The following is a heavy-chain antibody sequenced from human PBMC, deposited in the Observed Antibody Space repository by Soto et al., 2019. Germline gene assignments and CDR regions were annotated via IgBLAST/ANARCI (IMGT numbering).Heavy chain of an antibody. Sequence: PVGSLRLSCAASDFDFSSYGIHWVRQAPGKGLEWVAASSYDGRETFYADSAKGRFTVSKEMSKNTAFLQMNALGHEDTAVYFCARDSGWPILNFDNWGQGTPVTVS. J-gene: IGHJ4*02. CDR1: DFDFSSYG. CDR2: SSYDGRET. D-gene: IGHD3-10*01. V-gene: IGHV3-30*03. CDR3: ARDSGWPILNFDN.